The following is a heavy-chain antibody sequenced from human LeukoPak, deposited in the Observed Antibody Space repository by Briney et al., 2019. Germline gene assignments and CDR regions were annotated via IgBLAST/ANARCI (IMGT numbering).Heavy chain of an antibody. CDR1: GFTFSNYA. J-gene: IGHJ4*02. D-gene: IGHD2-2*01. CDR3: AKDSYQIVVVPAKIDY. CDR2: ISGSGGST. Sequence: GGSLRLSCAASGFTFSNYAMSWVRQAPGKGLEWVSTISGSGGSTYYADSVKGRFTISRDNSKNTLYLQMNSLRAEDTAVYYCAKDSYQIVVVPAKIDYWGQGTLVTVSS. V-gene: IGHV3-23*01.